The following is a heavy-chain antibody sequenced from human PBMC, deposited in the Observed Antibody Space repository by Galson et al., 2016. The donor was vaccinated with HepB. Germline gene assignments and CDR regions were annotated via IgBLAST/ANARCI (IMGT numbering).Heavy chain of an antibody. V-gene: IGHV3-48*02. D-gene: IGHD2-2*01. CDR1: GFTFRNYG. CDR2: ISTSSWSI. CDR3: ARAVEDAFDI. J-gene: IGHJ3*02. Sequence: SLRLSCAASGFTFRNYGMNWVRQAPGKGLEWVSYISTSSWSIYYADSVKGRFTISRDNAEDSLYLQMNSLRDEDTAVYYCARAVEDAFDIWGQGTMVTVSS.